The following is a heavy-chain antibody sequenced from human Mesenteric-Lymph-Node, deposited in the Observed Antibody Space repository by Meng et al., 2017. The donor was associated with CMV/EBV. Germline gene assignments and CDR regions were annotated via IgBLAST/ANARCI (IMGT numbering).Heavy chain of an antibody. CDR3: ARDPYNNGGYGAFDM. CDR1: GFTFSNYA. D-gene: IGHD3-22*01. Sequence: GGSLRLSCAASGFTFSNYAIHWVRQAPDKGLEWVAVISYDGNTKYYADSVRGRFTISRDNAKNSLYLQMNSLRVEDTAIYYCARDPYNNGGYGAFDMWGHGTVVTVSS. CDR2: ISYDGNTK. J-gene: IGHJ3*02. V-gene: IGHV3-30-3*01.